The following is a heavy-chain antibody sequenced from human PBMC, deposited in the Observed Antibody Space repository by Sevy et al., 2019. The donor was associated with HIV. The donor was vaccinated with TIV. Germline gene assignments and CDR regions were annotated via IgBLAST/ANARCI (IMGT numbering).Heavy chain of an antibody. CDR1: GFTFSSYS. J-gene: IGHJ4*02. V-gene: IGHV3-48*01. CDR3: GRTSGSDYFDY. D-gene: IGHD1-26*01. Sequence: GGSLRLSCAASGFTFSSYSMNWVRQAPGKGLEWVSYISSSSSTIYYADSVKGRFTISRDNAKNSLYLQMNSLRAEDTAVYYCGRTSGSDYFDYWGQGTLVTVSS. CDR2: ISSSSSTI.